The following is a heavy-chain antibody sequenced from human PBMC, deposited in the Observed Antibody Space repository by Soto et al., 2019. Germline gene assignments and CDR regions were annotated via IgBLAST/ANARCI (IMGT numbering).Heavy chain of an antibody. J-gene: IGHJ4*02. CDR1: GGSISSSSYY. V-gene: IGHV4-39*01. D-gene: IGHD1-26*01. CDR3: ARHLSIVPPDY. CDR2: IYYSGST. Sequence: SETLSLTCTVNGGSISSSSYYWGWIRQPPGKGLEWIGSIYYSGSTYYNPSLKSRVTISVDTSKNQFSLKLSSVTAADTAVYYCARHLSIVPPDYWGQGTRVTVS.